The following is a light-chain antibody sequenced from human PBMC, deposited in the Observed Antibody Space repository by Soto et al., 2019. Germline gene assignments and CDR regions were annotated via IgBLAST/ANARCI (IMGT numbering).Light chain of an antibody. CDR1: QSVGTW. CDR2: GAS. CDR3: QLYNSNKWR. Sequence: DIQLTQSPSFLSASVGDRVTITCRASQSVGTWVAWYQQKPGKAPKLLIYGASNLESGVPSRFSGSGSATEFTLTITTLQPDDCATYFCQLYNSNKWRVGPGT. J-gene: IGKJ5*01. V-gene: IGKV1-5*01.